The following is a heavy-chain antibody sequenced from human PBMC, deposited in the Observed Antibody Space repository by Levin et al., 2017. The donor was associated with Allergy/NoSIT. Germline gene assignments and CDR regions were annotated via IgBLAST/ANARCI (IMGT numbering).Heavy chain of an antibody. CDR2: IWYDGSNR. Sequence: GGSLRLSCAASGITFSTYGMHWVRQAPGKGLEWVAVIWYDGSNRYYADSVKGRFTISRDNSMNTLYLQMNSLRAEDTAVYYCARGVSSSPRARFDYWGQGTLVTVSS. D-gene: IGHD6-6*01. CDR3: ARGVSSSPRARFDY. J-gene: IGHJ4*02. V-gene: IGHV3-33*03. CDR1: GITFSTYG.